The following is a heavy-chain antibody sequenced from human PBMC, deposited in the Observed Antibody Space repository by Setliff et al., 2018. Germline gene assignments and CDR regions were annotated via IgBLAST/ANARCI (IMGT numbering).Heavy chain of an antibody. CDR2: INPNSGGA. CDR3: ARRPIALAGYRKGAFDI. V-gene: IGHV1-2*02. Sequence: ASVKVSCKTPGKTDDSYHIHWVRQAPGQGLEWMGWINPNSGGANYAQKFQGRVTMTRDTSISTVYMELRTLRSDDTAVYYCARRPIALAGYRKGAFDIWGQGTMVTVSS. D-gene: IGHD6-19*01. CDR1: GKTDDSYH. J-gene: IGHJ3*02.